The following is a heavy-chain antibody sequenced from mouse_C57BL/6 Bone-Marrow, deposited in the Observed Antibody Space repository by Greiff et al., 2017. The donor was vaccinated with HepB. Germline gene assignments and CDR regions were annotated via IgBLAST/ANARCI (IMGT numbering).Heavy chain of an antibody. Sequence: QVQLQQSGPELVKPGASVKLSCKASGYTFTSYDINWVKQRPGQGLEWIGWLYPRDGSTKHNEKFKGKATLTVDTSSSTAYMELHSLPAADSAVYFCARGDYYGSSYDWYFDVWGTGTTVTVSS. CDR1: GYTFTSYD. CDR3: ARGDYYGSSYDWYFDV. V-gene: IGHV1-85*01. J-gene: IGHJ1*03. CDR2: LYPRDGST. D-gene: IGHD1-1*01.